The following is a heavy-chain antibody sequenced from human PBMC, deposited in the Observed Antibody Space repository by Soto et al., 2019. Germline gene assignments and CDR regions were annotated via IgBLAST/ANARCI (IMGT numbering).Heavy chain of an antibody. J-gene: IGHJ4*02. Sequence: WASVKVSCKTSGYTFTGYYMHWVRQAPGQGLEWMGWINPNSGGTNYAQKFQGRVTMTRDTSISTAYMELSRLRSDDTAVYYCARDLYNWNDVAFDYWGQGTLVTVPS. CDR1: GYTFTGYY. CDR2: INPNSGGT. CDR3: ARDLYNWNDVAFDY. V-gene: IGHV1-2*02. D-gene: IGHD1-20*01.